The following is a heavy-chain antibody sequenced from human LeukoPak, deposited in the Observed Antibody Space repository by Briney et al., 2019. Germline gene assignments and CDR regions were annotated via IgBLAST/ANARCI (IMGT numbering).Heavy chain of an antibody. CDR3: ARWGGYGSGRYYMDV. CDR1: GGSISSYY. Sequence: SETLSLTCTVSGGSISSYYWSWIRQSPGKGLEWIGYIYYSGTTNYNPSLKSRVTMSVDTSKNQFSLKLSSVTAADTAVYYCARWGGYGSGRYYMDVWGKGTTVTISS. D-gene: IGHD3-10*01. CDR2: IYYSGTT. V-gene: IGHV4-59*12. J-gene: IGHJ6*03.